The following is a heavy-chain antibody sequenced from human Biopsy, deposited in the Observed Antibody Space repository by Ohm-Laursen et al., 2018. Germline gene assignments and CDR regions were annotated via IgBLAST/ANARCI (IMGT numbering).Heavy chain of an antibody. CDR3: ARDGTNSGPQSYWFDP. V-gene: IGHV1-69*04. D-gene: IGHD7-27*01. Sequence: GASVKVSCKASGGTFSNYAITWVRQAPGQGLEWMGRIIPLLDIPTYAQRFKGRVTITADKSTNTAYMELISLRFEDTAVYYCARDGTNSGPQSYWFDPWGQGTLVTVAS. CDR2: IIPLLDIP. CDR1: GGTFSNYA. J-gene: IGHJ5*02.